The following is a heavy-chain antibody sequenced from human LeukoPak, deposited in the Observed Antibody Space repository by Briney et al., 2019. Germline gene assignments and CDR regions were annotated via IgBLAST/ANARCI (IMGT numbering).Heavy chain of an antibody. CDR1: GYTFTANY. J-gene: IGHJ4*02. CDR2: INPNSGGT. Sequence: ASVKVSCKAPGYTFTANYMHWVRQAPGQGLEWMGWINPNSGGTKYAQKFQGRVTMTRDTTISTAYMELSSLRSDDTAVYYCARHSPGGYDSANFGYWGQGTLVTVSS. V-gene: IGHV1-2*02. CDR3: ARHSPGGYDSANFGY. D-gene: IGHD5-12*01.